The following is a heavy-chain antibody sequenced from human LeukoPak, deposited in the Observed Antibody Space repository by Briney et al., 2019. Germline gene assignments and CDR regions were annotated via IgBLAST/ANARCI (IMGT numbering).Heavy chain of an antibody. V-gene: IGHV4-30-4*01. CDR2: IYYSGST. J-gene: IGHJ3*02. CDR1: GGSLSSGDYY. CDR3: ARGRFGVKGAFDI. D-gene: IGHD3-10*01. Sequence: SETLSLTCTVSGGSLSSGDYYWSWIRQPPGKGLEWIGYIYYSGSTYYNPSLKSRVTISVDTCKNQFSLKLSSVTAADTAVYYCARGRFGVKGAFDIWGQGTMVTVSS.